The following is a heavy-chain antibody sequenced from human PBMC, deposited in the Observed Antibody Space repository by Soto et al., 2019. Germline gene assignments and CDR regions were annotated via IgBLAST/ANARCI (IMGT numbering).Heavy chain of an antibody. V-gene: IGHV1-18*01. CDR1: GYTFTSYG. D-gene: IGHD6-19*01. J-gene: IGHJ5*02. Sequence: ASVKVYCKASGYTFTSYGISWVRQAPGQGLEWMGWISAYNGNTNYAQKLQGRVTMTTDTSTSTAYMELRSLRSDDTAVYYCARGHPVAGTNGYNWFDPWGQGTLVTVSS. CDR3: ARGHPVAGTNGYNWFDP. CDR2: ISAYNGNT.